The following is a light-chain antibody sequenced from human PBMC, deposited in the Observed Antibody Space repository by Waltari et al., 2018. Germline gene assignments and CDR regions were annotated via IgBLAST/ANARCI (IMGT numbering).Light chain of an antibody. CDR1: SSDVGSYNL. CDR2: EVS. CDR3: CSYAGSSTNVI. V-gene: IGLV2-23*02. J-gene: IGLJ2*01. Sequence: QSALTQPASVSGSPGQSITISCTGTSSDVGSYNLVSWYQQHPGQAPKLMIYEVSKRPSGVSNRFSGSKSGNTASLTISWLQAEVEADYYCCSYAGSSTNVIFGGGTKLTVL.